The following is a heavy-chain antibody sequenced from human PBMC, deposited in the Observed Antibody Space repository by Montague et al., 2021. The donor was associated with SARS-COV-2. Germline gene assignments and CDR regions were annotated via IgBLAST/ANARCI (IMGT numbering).Heavy chain of an antibody. CDR2: IKLDGSEE. CDR3: ARATLYMDV. V-gene: IGHV3-7*01. Sequence: SLRLSCAASGFIFGDYWMSWFRQAPGKGLEWVANIKLDGSEEYSVDSVKGRFTVSRDNAKNSLYLQMNSLRAEDTTAYYCARATLYMDVWGKGTTVTVSS. CDR1: GFIFGDYW. J-gene: IGHJ6*03.